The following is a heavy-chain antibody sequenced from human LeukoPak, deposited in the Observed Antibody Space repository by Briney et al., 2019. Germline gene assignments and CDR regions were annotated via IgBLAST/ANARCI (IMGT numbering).Heavy chain of an antibody. CDR1: GGSISSYY. V-gene: IGHV4-59*01. D-gene: IGHD3-10*01. Sequence: PSETLSLTCTVSGGSISSYYWSWIRQPPGKGLEWIGYIYYSGSTNYNPSLKSRVTISVDTSKNQFSLKLSSVTAADTAGYYCARAGGYYSHYYGMDVWGQGTTVTVSS. J-gene: IGHJ6*02. CDR3: ARAGGYYSHYYGMDV. CDR2: IYYSGST.